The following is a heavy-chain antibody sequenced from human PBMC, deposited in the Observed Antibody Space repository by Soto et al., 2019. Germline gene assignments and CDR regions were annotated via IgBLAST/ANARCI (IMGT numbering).Heavy chain of an antibody. V-gene: IGHV1-46*01. CDR1: GYTFTSYY. CDR3: AGVRGEEYYYYYYGMDV. CDR2: INPSGGST. D-gene: IGHD3-10*01. J-gene: IGHJ6*02. Sequence: GASVKVSCKASGYTFTSYYMHWVRQAPGQGLEWMGIINPSGGSTSYAQKFQGRVTMTRDTSTSTVYMELSSLRSEDTAVYYCAGVRGEEYYYYYYGMDVWGQGTTVTVSS.